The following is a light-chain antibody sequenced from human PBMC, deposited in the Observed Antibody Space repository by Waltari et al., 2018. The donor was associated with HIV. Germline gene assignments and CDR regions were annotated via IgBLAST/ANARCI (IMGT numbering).Light chain of an antibody. Sequence: DIQMTQSPSSLSASVGDRVTITCRASQTISSYLNWYQQKPGKAPMLLIYGASTLHSGVPARFSGSGSGTDFTLSISSLQPEDFATYYCRQSYSTPRTFGQGTKLEIK. CDR1: QTISSY. V-gene: IGKV1-39*01. J-gene: IGKJ2*01. CDR3: RQSYSTPRT. CDR2: GAS.